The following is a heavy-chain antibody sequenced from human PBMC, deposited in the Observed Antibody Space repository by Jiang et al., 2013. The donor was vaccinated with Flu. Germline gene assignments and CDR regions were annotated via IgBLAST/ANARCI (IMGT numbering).Heavy chain of an antibody. D-gene: IGHD1-26*01. CDR3: PRIFVGGRFDH. CDR1: GGMG. J-gene: IGHJ4*02. V-gene: IGHV2-26*01. Sequence: KPTQTLTLTCTVGGMGVSWVRQPPGKALEWLAHIFSDDEKSFNTSLRARLTISRDTSKSQVVLTMTNVAPVDTATYYCPRIFVGGRFDHWGQGVLVTISS. CDR2: IFSDDEK.